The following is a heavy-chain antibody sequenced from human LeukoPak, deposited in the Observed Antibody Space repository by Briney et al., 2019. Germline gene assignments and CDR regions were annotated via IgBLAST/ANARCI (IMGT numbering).Heavy chain of an antibody. Sequence: ASVKVSFKASGYTFTSYAMHWVCQAPGQRLEWMGWINAGNGNTKYSQKFQGRVTITRDTSASTAYMELSSLRSEDTAVYYCARDGGITMVRGVIRFYDYWGQGTLVTVSS. CDR2: INAGNGNT. V-gene: IGHV1-3*01. CDR1: GYTFTSYA. D-gene: IGHD3-10*01. CDR3: ARDGGITMVRGVIRFYDY. J-gene: IGHJ4*02.